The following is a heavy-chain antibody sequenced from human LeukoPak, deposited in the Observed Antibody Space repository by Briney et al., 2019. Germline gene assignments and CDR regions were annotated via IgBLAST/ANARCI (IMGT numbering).Heavy chain of an antibody. CDR1: GFTFSNYA. J-gene: IGHJ4*02. Sequence: GPSLRLSCAASGFTFSNYAMSWVRQAPGKGLEWVSAITGSGSGIFYADSMKSRFTISRDNSKNTRYLQINSLRAEDTAVYYCAKWGDYDVLTGYYVSDYWGQGTLVTVSS. V-gene: IGHV3-23*01. D-gene: IGHD3-9*01. CDR2: ITGSGSGI. CDR3: AKWGDYDVLTGYYVSDY.